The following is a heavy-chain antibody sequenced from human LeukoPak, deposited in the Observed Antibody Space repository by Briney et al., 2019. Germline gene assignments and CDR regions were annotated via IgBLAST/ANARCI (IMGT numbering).Heavy chain of an antibody. Sequence: SETLSLTCTVSGGSISNFQWSWIRQPAGKGLEWIGRIYTSGSTNYNPSLKSRVTMSVDTSKNQFSLKLSSVTSADTAVYYCARGPYFGSSSQRYNWFDPWGPGTLVTVSS. D-gene: IGHD3-10*01. J-gene: IGHJ5*02. CDR2: IYTSGST. V-gene: IGHV4-4*07. CDR3: ARGPYFGSSSQRYNWFDP. CDR1: GGSISNFQ.